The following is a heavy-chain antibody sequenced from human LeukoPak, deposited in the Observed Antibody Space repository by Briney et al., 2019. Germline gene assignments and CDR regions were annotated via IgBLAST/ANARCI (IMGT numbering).Heavy chain of an antibody. CDR1: GFTFSSYS. J-gene: IGHJ4*02. D-gene: IGHD2-2*01. Sequence: PGGSLRLSCAASGFTFSSYSMNWVRQAPGKGLEWVSSISSSSSYIYYADSVKGRFTISRDNAKNSLYLQMNSLRAEDTAVYYCARERSSALPAGLDYWGQGTLVTVSS. V-gene: IGHV3-21*01. CDR2: ISSSSSYI. CDR3: ARERSSALPAGLDY.